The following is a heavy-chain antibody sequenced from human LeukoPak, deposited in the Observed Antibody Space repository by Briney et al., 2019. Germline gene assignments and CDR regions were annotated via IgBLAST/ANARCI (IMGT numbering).Heavy chain of an antibody. D-gene: IGHD3-22*01. CDR3: ARGTYYYDSSGYRRPLFDY. Sequence: PSETLSLTCTVSGGSISSYYWSWIRQPPGKGLEWIGYIYYGGSTNYNPSLKSRVTISVDTSKNQFSLKLSSVTAADTAVYYCARGTYYYDSSGYRRPLFDYWGQGTLVTVSS. V-gene: IGHV4-59*01. CDR1: GGSISSYY. CDR2: IYYGGST. J-gene: IGHJ4*02.